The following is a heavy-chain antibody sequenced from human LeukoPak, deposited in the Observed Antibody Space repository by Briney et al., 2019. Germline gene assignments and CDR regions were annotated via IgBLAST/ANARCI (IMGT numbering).Heavy chain of an antibody. Sequence: SGPTLVNPTQTLTLTCTFSGFSLSTSGVSVGWIRQPPGKALEWLALIYWNADKRYSPSLKSRLNISKDTSKNQVVLTMTNMDPVDTATYYCAHRGQGRPFDYWGQGTLVTVSS. CDR2: IYWNADK. CDR3: AHRGQGRPFDY. CDR1: GFSLSTSGVS. J-gene: IGHJ4*02. V-gene: IGHV2-5*01.